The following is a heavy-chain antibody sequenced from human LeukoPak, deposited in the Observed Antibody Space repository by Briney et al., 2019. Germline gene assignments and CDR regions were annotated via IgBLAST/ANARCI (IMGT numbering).Heavy chain of an antibody. Sequence: ASVKVSCKASGYTFTGYYMHWVRQAPGQGLEWVGWINPNSGGTNYAQKFQGRVTMTRDTSISTAYMELSRLRSDDTAVYYCARGLTMVRGVIDYWGQGTLVTVSS. CDR2: INPNSGGT. J-gene: IGHJ4*02. CDR1: GYTFTGYY. V-gene: IGHV1-2*02. CDR3: ARGLTMVRGVIDY. D-gene: IGHD3-10*01.